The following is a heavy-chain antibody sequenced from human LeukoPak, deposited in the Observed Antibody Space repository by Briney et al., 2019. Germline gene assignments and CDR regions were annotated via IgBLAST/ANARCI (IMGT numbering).Heavy chain of an antibody. CDR1: GFTFSGLW. Sequence: GESLRLSCAVSGFTFSGLWMSWSRQAPGKGLEWVASINSDGSEGYYADVVKGRFTISRDNAKNSLYLQINSLRAEDTAVYYCARSSYSSSSSVWGQGTMVTVSS. CDR2: INSDGSEG. J-gene: IGHJ3*01. V-gene: IGHV3-7*03. D-gene: IGHD6-6*01. CDR3: ARSSYSSSSSV.